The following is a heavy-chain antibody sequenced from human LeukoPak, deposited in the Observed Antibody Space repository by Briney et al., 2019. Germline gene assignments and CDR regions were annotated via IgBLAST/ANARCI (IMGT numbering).Heavy chain of an antibody. CDR2: ISSSSTTI. CDR3: ARGGGIDYYGMDV. V-gene: IGHV3-48*04. CDR1: GFTFSSYS. D-gene: IGHD3-10*01. J-gene: IGHJ6*02. Sequence: GGSLRLSCAASGFTFSSYSMNWVRQAPGKGLEWISYISSSSTTIYYADSVKGRFTISRDNAKNALYLQMNSLRADDTAVYYCARGGGIDYYGMDVWGQGTTVTVSS.